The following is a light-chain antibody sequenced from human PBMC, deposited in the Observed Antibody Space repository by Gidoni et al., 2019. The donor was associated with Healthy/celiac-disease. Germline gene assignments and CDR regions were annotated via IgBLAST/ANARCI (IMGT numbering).Light chain of an antibody. CDR1: QSVSSY. Sequence: IVLTQSPATLSLSPGERATLSCRASQSVSSYLAWYQQQPGQAPRLLIYDASNRATGIPARFSGSGSGTDFTLTISSLEPEDFAVYYCQQRSNWITFGQGTRLEIK. V-gene: IGKV3-11*01. CDR2: DAS. J-gene: IGKJ5*01. CDR3: QQRSNWIT.